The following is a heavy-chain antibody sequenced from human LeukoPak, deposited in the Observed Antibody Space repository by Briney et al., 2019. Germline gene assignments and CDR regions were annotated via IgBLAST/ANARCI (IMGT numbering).Heavy chain of an antibody. J-gene: IGHJ4*02. CDR2: ISWNSGSI. V-gene: IGHV3-9*01. CDR3: AAGNSYCSGGSCYS. CDR1: GFTFDDYA. Sequence: GRSLRLSCAASGFTFDDYAMHWVRQAPGKGLEWVSGISWNSGSIGYADSVKGRFTISGDNAKNSLYLQMSSLRAEDTALYYCAAGNSYCSGGSCYSWGQGTLVTVSS. D-gene: IGHD2-15*01.